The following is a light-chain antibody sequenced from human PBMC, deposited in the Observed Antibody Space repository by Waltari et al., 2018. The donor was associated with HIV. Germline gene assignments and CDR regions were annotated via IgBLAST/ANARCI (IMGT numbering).Light chain of an antibody. Sequence: EILLTHSPATLSLSPGERATLSCRASQSVSSYLAWLQQKPGKAPRLLIYGASNGATGIPARFSGSGSGTDFTRTISSLEPEDFEVYYCQQRSNWPITFGQGTRLEIK. CDR1: QSVSSY. V-gene: IGKV3-11*01. CDR3: QQRSNWPIT. J-gene: IGKJ5*01. CDR2: GAS.